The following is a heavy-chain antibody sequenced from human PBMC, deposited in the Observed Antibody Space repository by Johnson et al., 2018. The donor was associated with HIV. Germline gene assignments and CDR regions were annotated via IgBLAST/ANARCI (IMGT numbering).Heavy chain of an antibody. J-gene: IGHJ3*02. CDR3: ARNYGSGSYFCNDAFDM. CDR2: INWNGGST. D-gene: IGHD3-10*01. CDR1: GFTFSNYA. V-gene: IGHV3-20*04. Sequence: VQLVESGGGVVQPGRSLRLSCAASGFTFSNYAMHWVRQAPGKGLEWVSGINWNGGSTGYADSVKGRFTISRDNAKNSLYLQMNSLRAEDTAFYYCARNYGSGSYFCNDAFDMWGQGTMVTVSS.